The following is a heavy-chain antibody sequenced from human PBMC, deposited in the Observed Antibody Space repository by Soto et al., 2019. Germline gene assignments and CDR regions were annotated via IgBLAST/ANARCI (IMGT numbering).Heavy chain of an antibody. V-gene: IGHV1-46*01. CDR3: AREGLGFEQLVSWFDP. CDR2: INPSGGST. D-gene: IGHD6-13*01. CDR1: GYTFTSYY. Sequence: ASVKVSCQASGYTFTSYYMHWVRQAPGQGLEWMGIINPSGGSTSYAQKFQGRVTMTRDTSTSTVYMELSSLRSEDTAVYYCAREGLGFEQLVSWFDPWGQGTLVTVSS. J-gene: IGHJ5*02.